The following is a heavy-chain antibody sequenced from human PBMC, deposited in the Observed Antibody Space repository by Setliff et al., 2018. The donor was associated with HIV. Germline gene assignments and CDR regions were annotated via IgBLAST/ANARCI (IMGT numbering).Heavy chain of an antibody. Sequence: SETLSLTCTVSGGSISSNTYYWGWIRQPPGKGLEWIGTIYYSETTYYNPSLKSRVTISIDTSKNHFSLTLNSVTAADSAVYYCARVEAKVRGATYGMDVWGQGTTVTVSS. CDR3: ARVEAKVRGATYGMDV. V-gene: IGHV4-39*07. CDR2: IYYSETT. CDR1: GGSISSNTYY. D-gene: IGHD3-10*01. J-gene: IGHJ6*02.